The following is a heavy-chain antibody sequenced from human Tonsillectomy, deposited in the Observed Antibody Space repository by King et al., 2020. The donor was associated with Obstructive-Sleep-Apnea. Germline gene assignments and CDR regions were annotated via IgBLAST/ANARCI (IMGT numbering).Heavy chain of an antibody. V-gene: IGHV4-39*07. J-gene: IGHJ4*02. Sequence: LQLQESGPGLVKPSETLSLTCTVSGGSISSSSYYWGWIRQPPGKGLEWIGSIYYSGSTYYNPSLKGRVTVSVDTSKNQFSLKLSSVTAADTAVYYCARDERHYYGSGAYYFDYWGQGTLVTVSS. CDR2: IYYSGST. CDR1: GGSISSSSYY. D-gene: IGHD3-10*01. CDR3: ARDERHYYGSGAYYFDY.